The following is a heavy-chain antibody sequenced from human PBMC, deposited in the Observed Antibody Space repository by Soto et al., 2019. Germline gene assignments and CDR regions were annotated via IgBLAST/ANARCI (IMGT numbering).Heavy chain of an antibody. CDR2: ISYDGSNK. CDR3: ARGGPRYCSSTSCPLGDWFDP. J-gene: IGHJ5*02. D-gene: IGHD2-2*01. V-gene: IGHV3-30-3*01. CDR1: GFTFSSYA. Sequence: QVQLVESGGGVVQPGRSLRLPCAASGFTFSSYAMHWVRQAPGKGLEWVAVISYDGSNKYYADSVKGRFTISRDNSKNTLYLQMNSLRAEDTAVYYCARGGPRYCSSTSCPLGDWFDPWGQGTLVTVSS.